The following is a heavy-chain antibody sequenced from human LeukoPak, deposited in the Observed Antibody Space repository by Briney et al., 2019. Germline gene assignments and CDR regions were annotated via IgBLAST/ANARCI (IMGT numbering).Heavy chain of an antibody. V-gene: IGHV4-59*11. D-gene: IGHD5-18*01. CDR1: GGSISSHY. CDR3: ARDPGTAMVPDWYFDL. J-gene: IGHJ2*01. CDR2: IYYSGST. Sequence: SETLSLTCTVSGGSISSHYWSWIRQPPGKGLEWIGYIYYSGSTNYNPSLKSRVTISVDTSKNQFSLKLSSVTAADTAVYYCARDPGTAMVPDWYFDLWGRGTLVTVSS.